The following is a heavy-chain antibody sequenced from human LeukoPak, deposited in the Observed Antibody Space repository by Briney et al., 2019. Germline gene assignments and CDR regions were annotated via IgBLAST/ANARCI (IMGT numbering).Heavy chain of an antibody. CDR3: AKDLYRAAAGTALDY. Sequence: PGESLRLSCAASGFTFSSYAMSWVRQAPGKGLEWVSAISGSGGSTYYTDSVKGRFTISRDNSKNTLYLQMNSLRAEDTAVYYCAKDLYRAAAGTALDYWGQGTLVTVSS. D-gene: IGHD6-13*01. CDR2: ISGSGGST. J-gene: IGHJ4*02. CDR1: GFTFSSYA. V-gene: IGHV3-23*01.